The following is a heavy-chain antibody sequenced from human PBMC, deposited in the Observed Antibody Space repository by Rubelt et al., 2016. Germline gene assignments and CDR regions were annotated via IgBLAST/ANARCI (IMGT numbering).Heavy chain of an antibody. CDR1: GFIFSSYN. CDR2: ISFSSSAI. V-gene: IGHV3-48*04. D-gene: IGHD3-22*01. Sequence: SGGGLVQPGGSLRLSCATSGFIFSSYNMNWVRQAPGKGLEWVSYISFSSSAIYYADSVKGRFTISRDNAKNSLYLQMNSLRAEDTAVYYCARDSVSSGDNSDWFDPWGQGTLVTVSS. CDR3: ARDSVSSGDNSDWFDP. J-gene: IGHJ5*02.